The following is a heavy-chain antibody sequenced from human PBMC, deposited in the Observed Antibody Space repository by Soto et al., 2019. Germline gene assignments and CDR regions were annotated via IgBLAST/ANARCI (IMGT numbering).Heavy chain of an antibody. V-gene: IGHV4-4*07. CDR3: AREGDILTGYAYFDY. CDR1: GGSISSYY. Sequence: QVQLQESGPGLVKPSETLSLTCTVSGGSISSYYWSWIRQPAGKGLEWIGRIYTSGSTNYNPSLKSRVTMSVDTSKNQFALKLSSVTAADTAVYYCAREGDILTGYAYFDYWGQGTLVTVSS. CDR2: IYTSGST. D-gene: IGHD3-9*01. J-gene: IGHJ4*02.